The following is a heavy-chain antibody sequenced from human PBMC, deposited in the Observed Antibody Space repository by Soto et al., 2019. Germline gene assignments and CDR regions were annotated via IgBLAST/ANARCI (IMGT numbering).Heavy chain of an antibody. CDR2: IYYSGST. Sequence: QQQLQESGPGLVKPSETLSLTCTVSGDSISSASYYWGWMRQPPGKGLEWIGSIYYSGSTYYNPSLKSRVTISVDTSKSQFSLKLSSVTAADTAVYYCARHPYPIKYYFDNWGQGTLVIVSA. J-gene: IGHJ4*02. CDR1: GDSISSASYY. V-gene: IGHV4-39*01. CDR3: ARHPYPIKYYFDN. D-gene: IGHD5-12*01.